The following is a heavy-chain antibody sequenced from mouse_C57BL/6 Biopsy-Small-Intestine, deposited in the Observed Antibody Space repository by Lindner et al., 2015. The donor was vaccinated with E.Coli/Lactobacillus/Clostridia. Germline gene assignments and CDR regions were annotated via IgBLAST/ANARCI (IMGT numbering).Heavy chain of an antibody. CDR2: INPYNGDT. CDR1: GYSFIGYF. Sequence: VQLQESGPELVKPGASVKMSCKASGYSFIGYFMNWVKQSHGKSLEWIGRINPYNGDTFYNQKFKGKATLTVDKSSSTAHMELRSLTSEDSALYYCARWDSNLYYFDYWGQGTTLTVSS. J-gene: IGHJ2*01. V-gene: IGHV1-20*01. D-gene: IGHD2-5*01. CDR3: ARWDSNLYYFDY.